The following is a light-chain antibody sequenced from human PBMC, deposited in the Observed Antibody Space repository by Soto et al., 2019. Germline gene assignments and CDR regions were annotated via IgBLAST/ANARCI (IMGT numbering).Light chain of an antibody. CDR2: GAS. J-gene: IGKJ5*01. CDR3: QQYGSSPSIT. Sequence: IVLTPSPSTLSVSPGDRATLSCRTSQSVSSNLAWYQQKPGQAPRLLIYGASTRATGIPARFSGSGSGTDFTLTISRLESEDFAVYYCQQYGSSPSITIGQGTRVEIK. V-gene: IGKV3-20*01. CDR1: QSVSSN.